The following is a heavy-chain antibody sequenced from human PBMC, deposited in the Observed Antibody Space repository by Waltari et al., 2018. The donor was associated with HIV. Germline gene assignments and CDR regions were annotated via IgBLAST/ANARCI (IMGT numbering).Heavy chain of an antibody. V-gene: IGHV5-51*01. CDR2: IYPGDSDT. D-gene: IGHD1-26*01. CDR1: GNSFTSYR. Sequence: EVQLVQSGAEVKKPGESLKISCKGSGNSFTSYRIAWVRTMPGKGLEWMGIIYPGDSDTRYSPSFQGQVTISADKSISTAYLQWSSLKASDTAMYYCAREWELLDHDAFDIWGQGTMVTVSS. CDR3: AREWELLDHDAFDI. J-gene: IGHJ3*02.